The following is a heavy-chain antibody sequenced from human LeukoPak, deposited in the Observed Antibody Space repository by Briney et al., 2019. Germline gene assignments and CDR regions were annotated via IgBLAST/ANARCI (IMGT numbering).Heavy chain of an antibody. D-gene: IGHD2-21*01. CDR3: AKGPSYCGDNCYYYFDY. V-gene: IGHV3-7*01. CDR2: INEDGSEI. Sequence: GGSLRLSCVAPGFTFSGYWMSWVRQAPGKGLEWVANINEDGSEIYYADPVKGRFTISRDNAKNLLYLQMNSLRAEDTAVYYCAKGPSYCGDNCYYYFDYWGQGTPVIVSS. CDR1: GFTFSGYW. J-gene: IGHJ4*02.